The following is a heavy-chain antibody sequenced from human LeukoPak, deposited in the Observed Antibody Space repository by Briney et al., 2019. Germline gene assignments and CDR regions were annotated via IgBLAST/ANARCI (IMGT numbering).Heavy chain of an antibody. Sequence: GESLKISCKGSGYSFTSYWIGWVRQMPGKGLEWMGIIYPEWTDTRYSTSFQGQGTISADKSISTAYLRWSSLKASDTAMYYCARRGSGWLLDYWGQGTLVTVSS. CDR2: IYPEWTDT. CDR1: GYSFTSYW. CDR3: ARRGSGWLLDY. J-gene: IGHJ4*02. D-gene: IGHD6-19*01. V-gene: IGHV5-51*01.